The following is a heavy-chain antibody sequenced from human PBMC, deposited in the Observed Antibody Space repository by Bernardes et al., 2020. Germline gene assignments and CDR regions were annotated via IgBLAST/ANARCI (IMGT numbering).Heavy chain of an antibody. CDR1: GYTLTELS. CDR2: FDPEDGKI. CDR3: ATARIVAAVWYFHY. V-gene: IGHV1-24*01. J-gene: IGHJ4*02. Sequence: ASVKVSCKVSGYTLTELSMHWVRQAPGKGLEWMGGFDPEDGKIVYAQKFQGRVTVTEDTSTDTAYMELSSLRSEDTAVYYCATARIVAAVWYFHYWGQGTLLTVSS. D-gene: IGHD6-13*01.